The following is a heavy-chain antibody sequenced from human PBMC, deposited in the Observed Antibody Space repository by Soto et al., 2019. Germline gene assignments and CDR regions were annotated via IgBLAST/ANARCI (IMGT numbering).Heavy chain of an antibody. CDR3: ARDARPKWIPFNIAAALIIWFYF. CDR1: GGSISSSNW. CDR2: IYHSGST. J-gene: IGHJ4*02. Sequence: LSLTCAVSGGSISSSNWWSWVRQPPGKGLEWIGEIYHSGSTNYNPSLKSRVTISVDKSKNQFSLKLSSVTAADTAVYYCARDARPKWIPFNIAAALIIWFYFWGQGTLVSVSS. V-gene: IGHV4-4*02. D-gene: IGHD6-13*01.